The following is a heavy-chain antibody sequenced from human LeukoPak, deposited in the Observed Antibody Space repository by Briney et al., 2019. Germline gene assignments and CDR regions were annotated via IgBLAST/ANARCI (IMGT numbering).Heavy chain of an antibody. V-gene: IGHV4-59*08. CDR1: GGSISSYY. Sequence: SETLSLTCTVSGGSISSYYWSWIRQPPGKGLEWIGYIHYSGSTNYNPSLKSRVTISVDTSKNQFSLKLSSVTAADTAVYYCASTNERVRGVMGYYYYGMDVWGQGTTVTVSS. CDR3: ASTNERVRGVMGYYYYGMDV. J-gene: IGHJ6*02. D-gene: IGHD3-10*01. CDR2: IHYSGST.